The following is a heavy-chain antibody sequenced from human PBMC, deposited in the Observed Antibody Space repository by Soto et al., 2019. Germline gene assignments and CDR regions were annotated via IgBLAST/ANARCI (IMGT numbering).Heavy chain of an antibody. J-gene: IGHJ6*03. CDR1: GGSISSYY. V-gene: IGHV4-59*01. Sequence: SETLSLTCTVSGGSISSYYWSWIRQPPGKGLEWIGYIYYSGSTNYNPSLKSRVTISVDTSKNQFSLKLSSVTAADTAVYYCARNDVDTAMDYYYYYMDVWGKGTTVTVSS. CDR2: IYYSGST. CDR3: ARNDVDTAMDYYYYYMDV. D-gene: IGHD5-18*01.